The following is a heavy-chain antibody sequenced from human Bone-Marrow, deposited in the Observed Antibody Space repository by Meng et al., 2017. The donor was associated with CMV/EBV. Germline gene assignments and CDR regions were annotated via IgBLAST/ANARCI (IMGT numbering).Heavy chain of an antibody. CDR2: IYYSGST. CDR3: ARQPPGSAAFDI. Sequence: SETLSLTCTVSGGSIRSYYWSWIRQPPGKGLEWLGYIYYSGSTNYNPSLKSRVTMSVDTSKNQFSLKLTSVTAADTAVYYCARQPPGSAAFDIWGQGTMVTVSS. CDR1: GGSIRSYY. J-gene: IGHJ3*02. D-gene: IGHD3-10*01. V-gene: IGHV4-59*01.